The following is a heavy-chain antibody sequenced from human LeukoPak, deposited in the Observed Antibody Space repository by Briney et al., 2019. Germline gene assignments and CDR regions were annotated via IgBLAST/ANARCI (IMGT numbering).Heavy chain of an antibody. CDR2: IYYSGST. CDR3: ARVRSSGDYFDY. D-gene: IGHD3-22*01. CDR1: GGSISSSSYY. V-gene: IGHV4-31*03. Sequence: SETLSLTCTVSGGSISSSSYYWGWIRQPPGKGLERIGYIYYSGSTYYNPSLKSRVTISVDTSKNQFSLKLSSVTAADTAVYYCARVRSSGDYFDYWGQGTLVTVSS. J-gene: IGHJ4*02.